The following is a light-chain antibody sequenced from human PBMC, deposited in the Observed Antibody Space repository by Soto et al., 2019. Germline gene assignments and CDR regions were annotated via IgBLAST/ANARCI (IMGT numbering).Light chain of an antibody. CDR1: QSVSSSY. V-gene: IGKV3-20*01. J-gene: IGKJ5*01. CDR2: DAS. Sequence: EIVLTQSPGTLSLSPGERATLSCRASQSVSSSYLAWYHQKPGQAPRLLIYDASSRATGIPDRFSGSGSGTDFTLTISRLEPEDFAVFYCQQYGTSPITFGQGTRLEIK. CDR3: QQYGTSPIT.